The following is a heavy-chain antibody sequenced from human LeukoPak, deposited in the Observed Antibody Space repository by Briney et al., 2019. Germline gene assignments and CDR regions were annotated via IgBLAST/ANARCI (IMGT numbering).Heavy chain of an antibody. CDR3: ARDRNCSGGSCYSDWYFDL. D-gene: IGHD2-15*01. Sequence: ASVKVSCKASGYTFTGYYMHWVRQAPGQGLEWMAWINPNSGGTNYAQKFQGWVTMTRDTSISTAYMELSRLRSDDTAVYYCARDRNCSGGSCYSDWYFDLWGRGTLVTVSS. J-gene: IGHJ2*01. V-gene: IGHV1-2*04. CDR1: GYTFTGYY. CDR2: INPNSGGT.